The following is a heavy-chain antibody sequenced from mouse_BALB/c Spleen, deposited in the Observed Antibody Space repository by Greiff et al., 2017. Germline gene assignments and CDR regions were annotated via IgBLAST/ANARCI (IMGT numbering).Heavy chain of an antibody. V-gene: IGHV5-6-5*01. J-gene: IGHJ3*01. Sequence: EVMLVESGGGLVKPGGSLKLSCAASGFTFSSYAMSWVRQTPEKRLEWVASISSGGSTYYPDSVKGRFTISRDNARNILYLQMSSLRSEDTAMYYCARDYRYDYWGQGTLVTVSA. D-gene: IGHD2-14*01. CDR2: ISSGGST. CDR3: ARDYRYDY. CDR1: GFTFSSYA.